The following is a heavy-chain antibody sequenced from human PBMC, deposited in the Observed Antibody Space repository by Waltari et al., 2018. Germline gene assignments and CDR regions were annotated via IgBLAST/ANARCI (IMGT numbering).Heavy chain of an antibody. V-gene: IGHV3-7*01. CDR3: ASVQRRWSMDV. CDR2: IKEDGGEK. CDR1: GFSFSSYW. Sequence: VQLVESGGGLVQSGDSLRLSCAASGFSFSSYWMNWVRQTPGKGLEWVANIKEDGGEKYYVDSVKGRFTISRDNAKNSLYLQMNSLRVEDTAVYFCASVQRRWSMDVWGQGTTVTVSS. J-gene: IGHJ6*01. D-gene: IGHD6-25*01.